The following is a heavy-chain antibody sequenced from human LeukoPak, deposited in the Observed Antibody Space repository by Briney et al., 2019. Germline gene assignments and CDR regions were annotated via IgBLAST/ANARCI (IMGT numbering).Heavy chain of an antibody. CDR3: ARDPYGSIDY. CDR2: IYYSGST. CDR1: GGSISSGGYY. D-gene: IGHD3-10*01. J-gene: IGHJ4*02. V-gene: IGHV4-31*03. Sequence: PSETLSLTCTVSGGSISSGGYYWSWIRQHPGKGLEWIGHIYYSGSTYYNPSLKSRVTISVDTTKNQFSLKLSSVTAADTAVYYCARDPYGSIDYWGQGTLVTVSS.